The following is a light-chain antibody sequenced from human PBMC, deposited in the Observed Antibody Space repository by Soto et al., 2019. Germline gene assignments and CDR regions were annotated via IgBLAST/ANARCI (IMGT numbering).Light chain of an antibody. CDR1: SSDVGTYNY. Sequence: QSALTQPPSASGSPGQSVTISCTGTSSDVGTYNYVPWYQQHPGKAPKLMIYEVTKRPSGVPDRFSGSKSGNTASLTVSGLQAEDEADYYCSSYAGSNKVVFGGGTKLTVL. CDR3: SSYAGSNKVV. V-gene: IGLV2-8*01. J-gene: IGLJ2*01. CDR2: EVT.